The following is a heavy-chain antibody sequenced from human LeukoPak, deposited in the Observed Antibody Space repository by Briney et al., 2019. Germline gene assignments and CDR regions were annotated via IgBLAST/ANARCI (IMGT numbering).Heavy chain of an antibody. Sequence: GRSLRLSCAASGFTFSSYAMHWVRQAPGKGLEWVAVISYDGSNKYYADSVKGRFTISRDNSKNTLYLQMNSLRAEDTAVYYCARDPDDSSGYEYFQHWGQGTLVTASS. CDR2: ISYDGSNK. D-gene: IGHD3-22*01. V-gene: IGHV3-30*04. CDR1: GFTFSSYA. J-gene: IGHJ1*01. CDR3: ARDPDDSSGYEYFQH.